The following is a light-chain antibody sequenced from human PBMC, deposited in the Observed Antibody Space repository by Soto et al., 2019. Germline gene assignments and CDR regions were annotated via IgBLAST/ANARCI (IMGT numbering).Light chain of an antibody. J-gene: IGKJ2*01. CDR1: QSVSSN. V-gene: IGKV3-15*01. CDR3: QQYDNWPGT. Sequence: ETVMTQSPATLSVSPGERATLSCRASQSVSSNLAWSQQKPGQAPRLLIYGASSRATGSPDRLSGSGSGTEFTLAISSVQSEYFAVYYCQQYDNWPGTFGQGTELEIK. CDR2: GAS.